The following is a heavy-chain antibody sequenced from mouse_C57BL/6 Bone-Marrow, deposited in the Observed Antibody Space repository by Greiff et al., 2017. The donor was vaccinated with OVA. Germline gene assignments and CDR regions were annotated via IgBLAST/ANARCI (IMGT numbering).Heavy chain of an antibody. CDR1: GFTFSSYA. J-gene: IGHJ2*01. D-gene: IGHD2-5*01. V-gene: IGHV5-4*03. Sequence: EVKLVESGGGLVKPGGSLNLSCAASGFTFSSYAMSWVRQTPEKRLEWVATISDGGSYTYYPDNVKGRFTISRDNAKNNLYLQMSHLKSEDTAMYYCASYSNYAYWGQGTTLTVSS. CDR2: ISDGGSYT. CDR3: ASYSNYAY.